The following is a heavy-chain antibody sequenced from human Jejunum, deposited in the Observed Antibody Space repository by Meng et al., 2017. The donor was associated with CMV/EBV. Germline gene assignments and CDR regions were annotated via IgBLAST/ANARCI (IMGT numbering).Heavy chain of an antibody. CDR1: GYTFTKYY. CDR2: INPSGGST. J-gene: IGHJ4*02. CDR3: ARGDGGNGSDY. Sequence: QVQLVQSGAEVKKPGASVKVSCKASGYTFTKYYMHWVRQAPGQGLEWMGVINPSGGSTNYAQKFQGRLTMTRDTSTSTVYMELSSLRSEDTAVYYCARGDGGNGSDYWGQGTLVTVSS. D-gene: IGHD4-23*01. V-gene: IGHV1-46*01.